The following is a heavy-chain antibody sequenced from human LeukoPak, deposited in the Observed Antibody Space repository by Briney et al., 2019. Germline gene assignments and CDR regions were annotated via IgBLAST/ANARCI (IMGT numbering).Heavy chain of an antibody. CDR3: ARDKYYYGSGSRIPPDFDY. V-gene: IGHV1-18*01. Sequence: EASVKVSCKASGGTFSSYAISWVRQAPGQGLEWMGWISAYNGNTNYAQKLQGRVTMTTDTSTSTAYMELRSLRSDDTAVYYCARDKYYYGSGSRIPPDFDYWGQGTLVTVSS. CDR2: ISAYNGNT. D-gene: IGHD3-10*01. J-gene: IGHJ4*02. CDR1: GGTFSSYA.